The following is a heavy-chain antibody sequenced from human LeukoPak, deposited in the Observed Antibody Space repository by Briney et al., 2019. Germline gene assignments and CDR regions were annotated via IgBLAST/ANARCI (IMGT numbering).Heavy chain of an antibody. CDR2: ISGSGGST. D-gene: IGHD4-17*01. CDR1: GFTFRIYA. CDR3: AKPLHDYGDSYFDY. J-gene: IGHJ4*02. V-gene: IGHV3-23*01. Sequence: PGGSLRLSCAASGFTFRIYAMTWVRQAPGKGLEWVSAISGSGGSTWYTDSVKGRFTISRDNSRNTLYLQMNSLRAEDTAVYYCAKPLHDYGDSYFDYWGQGTLVTVSS.